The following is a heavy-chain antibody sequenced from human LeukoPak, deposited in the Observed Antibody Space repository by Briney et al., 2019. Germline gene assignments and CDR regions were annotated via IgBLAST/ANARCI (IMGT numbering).Heavy chain of an antibody. CDR1: GYTFNTYG. CDR2: IGIYNGDT. V-gene: IGHV1-18*01. J-gene: IGHJ4*02. D-gene: IGHD6-25*01. CDR3: LRDAQRPRLTPDY. Sequence: GASVKVSCKGSGYTFNTYGISWVRQAPGQGIEWKGWIGIYNGDTSYVQNLEGRGTMTTDTYTRTAYMELMSLRSDDTAVYYCLRDAQRPRLTPDYWGQGTLVTVSS.